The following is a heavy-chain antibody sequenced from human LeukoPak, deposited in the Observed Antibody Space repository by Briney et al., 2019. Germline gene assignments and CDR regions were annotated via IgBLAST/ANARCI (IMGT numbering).Heavy chain of an antibody. J-gene: IGHJ4*02. CDR1: GFTFSSYG. V-gene: IGHV3-30*18. Sequence: PGGSLRLSCAASGFTFSSYGMHWVRQAPGKGLEWVAVISYDGSNKYYADSVKGRFTISRDNSKNTLYLQMNSLRAVDTAVYYCAKDDRRYCSGGSCYDLGYWGQGTLVTVSS. D-gene: IGHD2-15*01. CDR3: AKDDRRYCSGGSCYDLGY. CDR2: ISYDGSNK.